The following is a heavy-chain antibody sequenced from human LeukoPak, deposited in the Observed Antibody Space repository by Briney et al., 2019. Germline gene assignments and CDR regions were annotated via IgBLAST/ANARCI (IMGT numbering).Heavy chain of an antibody. Sequence: PGGSLRLSCAASGFTFSSYGMSWVRQAPGKGLEWVSAISGSGSSTYYAASVKGRFTISRDNSKNTLYLQMNSLRAEDTAVYYCAKEGIAAAGYYMDVWGKGTTVTVSS. CDR1: GFTFSSYG. V-gene: IGHV3-23*01. CDR2: ISGSGSST. J-gene: IGHJ6*03. CDR3: AKEGIAAAGYYMDV. D-gene: IGHD6-13*01.